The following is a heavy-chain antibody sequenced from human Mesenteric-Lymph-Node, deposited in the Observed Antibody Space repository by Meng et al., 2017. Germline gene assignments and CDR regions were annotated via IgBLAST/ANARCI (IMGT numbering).Heavy chain of an antibody. CDR1: GGTFSSYA. J-gene: IGHJ3*02. D-gene: IGHD6-19*01. CDR2: IIPIFGTA. CDR3: ARENPWLETSGAFDI. V-gene: IGHV1-69*13. Sequence: SVKVSCKASGGTFSSYAISWVRQAPGQGLEWMGGIIPIFGTANYAQKFQGRVTITADESTSTAYMELSSLRSEDTAVYYCARENPWLETSGAFDIWGQGTMVTVSS.